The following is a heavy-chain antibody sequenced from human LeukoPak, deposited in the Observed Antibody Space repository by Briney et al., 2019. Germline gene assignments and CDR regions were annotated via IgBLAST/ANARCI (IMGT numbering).Heavy chain of an antibody. CDR2: ISSSSSYI. V-gene: IGHV3-21*01. J-gene: IGHJ4*02. CDR1: GFTFSSYS. Sequence: GGSLRLSCAASGFTFSSYSMNWVRQAPGKGLEWVSSISSSSSYIYYADSVKGRFTISRDNAKNSLYLQMNSLRAEDTAVYYCARDGGGSCYFTSCPSFDYWGQGTLVTVSS. CDR3: ARDGGGSCYFTSCPSFDY. D-gene: IGHD2-15*01.